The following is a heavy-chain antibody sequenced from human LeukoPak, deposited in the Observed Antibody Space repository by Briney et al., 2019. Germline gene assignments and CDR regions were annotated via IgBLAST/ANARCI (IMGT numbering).Heavy chain of an antibody. CDR3: ARVHYDYVWGSYRYFDY. CDR2: MNPNSGNT. CDR1: GYTFTSYD. V-gene: IGHV1-8*01. D-gene: IGHD3-16*02. J-gene: IGHJ4*02. Sequence: ASVKVSCKASGYTFTSYDINRVRQATGQGLEWMGWMNPNSGNTGYAQKFQGRVTMTRNTSISTACMELSSLRSEDTAVYYCARVHYDYVWGSYRYFDYWGQGTLVTVSS.